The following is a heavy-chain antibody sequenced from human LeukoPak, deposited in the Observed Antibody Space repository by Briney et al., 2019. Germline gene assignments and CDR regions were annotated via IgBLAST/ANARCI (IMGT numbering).Heavy chain of an antibody. V-gene: IGHV3-11*04. CDR2: ISSSGSTI. J-gene: IGHJ6*03. Sequence: GGSLRLSCAASGFTFSDYYMSWIRQAPGKGLEWVSYISSSGSTIYYADSVKGRFTISRDNAKNSLCLQMNSLRAEDTAVYYCARPYSSGWSYYYYMDVWGKGTTVTVSS. D-gene: IGHD6-19*01. CDR1: GFTFSDYY. CDR3: ARPYSSGWSYYYYMDV.